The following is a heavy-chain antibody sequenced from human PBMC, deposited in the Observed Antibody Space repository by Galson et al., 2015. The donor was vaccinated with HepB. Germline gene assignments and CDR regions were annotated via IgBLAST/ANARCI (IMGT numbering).Heavy chain of an antibody. J-gene: IGHJ3*02. D-gene: IGHD3-16*01. CDR2: IYYSGST. Sequence: SETLSLTCTVSGGSISRYYWSWIRQPPGKGLEWIGYIYYSGSTNYTPSLKSRVTISVDTSKNQFSLKLSSVTAADTAVYYCARLHYVSDAFDIWVQWTMVTVSS. CDR3: ARLHYVSDAFDI. CDR1: GGSISRYY. V-gene: IGHV4-59*01.